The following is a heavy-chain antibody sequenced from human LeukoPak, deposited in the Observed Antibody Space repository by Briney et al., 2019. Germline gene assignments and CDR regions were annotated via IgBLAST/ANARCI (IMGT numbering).Heavy chain of an antibody. CDR3: ATIAAPFFDY. J-gene: IGHJ4*02. CDR2: INPISGGT. V-gene: IGHV1-2*02. Sequence: ASVKFSCKASAYTFTGYYIHWVRQAPGQGLEWMGWINPISGGTNYAQKFQGRDTMTRDTSISTAYMELSTLRSDDTAKYYCATIAAPFFDYWGQGTLVTVSS. CDR1: AYTFTGYY. D-gene: IGHD6-13*01.